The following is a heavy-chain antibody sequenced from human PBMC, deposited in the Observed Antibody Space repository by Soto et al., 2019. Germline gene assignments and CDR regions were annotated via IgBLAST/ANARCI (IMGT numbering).Heavy chain of an antibody. CDR2: INPNGGST. J-gene: IGHJ6*02. Sequence: ASVKVSCKASGYTFTNFGISWVRQAPGQGLEWMGIINPNGGSTSYAQKFQGRVTMTRDTSTSTVYMELSSLRSEDTAVYYCARVGGSYHYYGMDVWGQGTTVTV. CDR1: GYTFTNFG. V-gene: IGHV1-46*01. D-gene: IGHD1-26*01. CDR3: ARVGGSYHYYGMDV.